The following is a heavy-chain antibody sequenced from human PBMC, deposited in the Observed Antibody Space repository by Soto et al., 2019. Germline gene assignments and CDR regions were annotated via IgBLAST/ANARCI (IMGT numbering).Heavy chain of an antibody. Sequence: ASVKVSCKASGYTFTSYDINWVRQATGQGLEWMGWMNPNSGNTGYAQKFQGRVTMTRNTSISTAYMELSSLRSEDTAVYYCARGPFTIFGVVIGYYYYGMDVWGQGTTVTVS. V-gene: IGHV1-8*01. J-gene: IGHJ6*02. CDR1: GYTFTSYD. D-gene: IGHD3-3*01. CDR2: MNPNSGNT. CDR3: ARGPFTIFGVVIGYYYYGMDV.